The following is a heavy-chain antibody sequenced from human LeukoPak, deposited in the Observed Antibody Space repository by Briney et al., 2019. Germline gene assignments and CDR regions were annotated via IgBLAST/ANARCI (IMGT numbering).Heavy chain of an antibody. CDR3: ARVLGSYCSSTSCHWSRFDP. Sequence: SVKVSCKASGGTFSSYAISWVRQAPGQGLEWMGGTIPIFGTANYAQKLQGRVTITADGSTSTAYVELSSLRSEDTAVYYCARVLGSYCSSTSCHWSRFDPWGQGTLVAVSS. J-gene: IGHJ5*02. CDR1: GGTFSSYA. CDR2: TIPIFGTA. V-gene: IGHV1-69*13. D-gene: IGHD2-2*01.